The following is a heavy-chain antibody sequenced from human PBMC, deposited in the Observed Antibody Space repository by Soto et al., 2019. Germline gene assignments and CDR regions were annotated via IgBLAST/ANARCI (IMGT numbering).Heavy chain of an antibody. D-gene: IGHD3-3*01. CDR1: GFTFTRHA. CDR3: AREAIFGVVREYYFDY. V-gene: IGHV3-30*14. J-gene: IGHJ4*02. CDR2: ISSDGRNK. Sequence: QVQLVESGGGVVQPGRSLRLSCAASGFTFTRHAMHWVRQAPGKGLECVAVISSDGRNKYYADSVKGQFTISRDNSKNTLYTQMVSLRDEDKAVYYCAREAIFGVVREYYFDYWGQVTLVTVSS.